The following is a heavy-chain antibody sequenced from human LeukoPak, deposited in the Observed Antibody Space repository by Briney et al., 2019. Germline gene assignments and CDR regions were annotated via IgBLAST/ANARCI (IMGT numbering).Heavy chain of an antibody. CDR1: GGSISSSSYY. CDR2: IYHSGST. J-gene: IGHJ3*02. D-gene: IGHD1-26*01. V-gene: IGHV4-39*07. CDR3: AKDGGRWETLAPTLDAFDI. Sequence: PSETLSLTCAVSGGSISSSSYYWGWIRQPPGKGLEWIGSIYHSGSTYYNPSLRSRVTISVDTSKSQFSLKLSSVSAADTAVYYCAKDGGRWETLAPTLDAFDIWGQGTMVTVSS.